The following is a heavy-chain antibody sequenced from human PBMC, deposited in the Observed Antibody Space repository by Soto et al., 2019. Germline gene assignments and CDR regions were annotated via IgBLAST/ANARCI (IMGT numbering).Heavy chain of an antibody. CDR1: GGSISSYY. Sequence: SETLSLTCTVSGGSISSYYWSWIRQPPGKGLEWIGYIYYSGSTNYNPSLKSRVTISVDTSKNQFSLKLSSVTAADTAVYYCARRQPGYSSGWYLDYWGQGTLVTVSS. CDR3: ARRQPGYSSGWYLDY. V-gene: IGHV4-59*08. J-gene: IGHJ4*02. D-gene: IGHD6-19*01. CDR2: IYYSGST.